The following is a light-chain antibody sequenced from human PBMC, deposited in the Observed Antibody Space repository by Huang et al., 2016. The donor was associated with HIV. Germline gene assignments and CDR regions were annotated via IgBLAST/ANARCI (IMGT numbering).Light chain of an antibody. CDR1: QNLNSD. CDR3: QQYKDWPLT. CDR2: DAS. V-gene: IGKV3-15*01. Sequence: EIVMTQSPATLSVAPGERVTLPCRASQNLNSDLAWYQQKPGQAPRPLRYDASTRATDFRAGFSGSGSGTEFTLTISSLQSEDFAVYYCQQYKDWPLTFGGGTKVEIK. J-gene: IGKJ4*01.